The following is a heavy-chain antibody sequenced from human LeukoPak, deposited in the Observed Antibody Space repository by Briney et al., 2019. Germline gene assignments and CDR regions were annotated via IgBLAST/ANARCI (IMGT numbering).Heavy chain of an antibody. CDR3: ARPQGSGYSGEYAFDI. CDR1: GFTFSRYA. V-gene: IGHV3-30*04. CDR2: ISYDGSNK. Sequence: GGSLRLSCAASGFTFSRYAMHWVRQAPGKGLEWVAVISYDGSNKYYADSVKGRFTISRDNSKNTLYLQMNSLRAEDTAVYYCARPQGSGYSGEYAFDIWGQGTMVTVSS. J-gene: IGHJ3*02. D-gene: IGHD5-12*01.